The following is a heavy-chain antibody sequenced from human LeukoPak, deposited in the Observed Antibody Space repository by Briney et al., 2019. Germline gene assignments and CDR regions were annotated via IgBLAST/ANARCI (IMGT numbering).Heavy chain of an antibody. J-gene: IGHJ4*02. CDR1: GYTFTSYY. CDR2: INPSGGST. CDR3: ARAGSTMVRGVVPSHFDY. Sequence: ASVKVSCKASGYTFTSYYMHWVRQAPGQGLEWMGIINPSGGSTSYSQKFQGGVTMTRDTSTSTVYMELSSLRSEDTAVYYCARAGSTMVRGVVPSHFDYWGQGTLVTVSS. V-gene: IGHV1-46*01. D-gene: IGHD3-10*01.